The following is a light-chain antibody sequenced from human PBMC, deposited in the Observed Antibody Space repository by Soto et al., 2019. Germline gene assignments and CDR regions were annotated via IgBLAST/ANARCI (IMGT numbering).Light chain of an antibody. J-gene: IGKJ1*01. CDR2: DAS. CDR3: QQYNSYSGT. CDR1: QSISSW. V-gene: IGKV1-5*01. Sequence: DIQMTQSPSTLSASVGDRVTITFRASQSISSWLAWYQQKPGKAPKLLIYDASSLESGVPSRFSGSGSGPEFPLTISRLQPDDFATYSCQQYNSYSGTFGPGPKVEIK.